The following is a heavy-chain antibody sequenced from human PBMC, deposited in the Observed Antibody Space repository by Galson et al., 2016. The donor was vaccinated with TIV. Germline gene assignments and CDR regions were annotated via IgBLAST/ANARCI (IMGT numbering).Heavy chain of an antibody. CDR3: ATERYYDASGYYYYYYGMDV. J-gene: IGHJ6*02. Sequence: SLRLSCAASGFIVSDNYMSWVRQAPGKGLEWVSVIYGGGATSYADSVRGRFTISRDSSKNTLYLQMKSLRAEDTAVYYCATERYYDASGYYYYYYGMDVWGQGTTVTVSS. D-gene: IGHD3-22*01. CDR1: GFIVSDNY. CDR2: IYGGGAT. V-gene: IGHV3-53*01.